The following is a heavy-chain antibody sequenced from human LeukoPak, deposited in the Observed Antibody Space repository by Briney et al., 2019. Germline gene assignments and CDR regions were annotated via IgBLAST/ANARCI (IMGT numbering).Heavy chain of an antibody. CDR2: INHSGST. D-gene: IGHD3-22*01. V-gene: IGHV4-34*01. CDR1: GGSFSGYY. J-gene: IGHJ4*02. Sequence: SGTLSLTCAAYGGSFSGYYWSWIRQPPGKGLEWIGEINHSGSTNYNPSLSSRVTISVDKSKNQFSLNLSSVTAADTAVYYCVSPYDYDRRSYYYVEYWGQGILVTVSS. CDR3: VSPYDYDRRSYYYVEY.